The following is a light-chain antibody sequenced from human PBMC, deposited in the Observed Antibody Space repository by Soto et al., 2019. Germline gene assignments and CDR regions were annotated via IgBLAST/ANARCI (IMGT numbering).Light chain of an antibody. J-gene: IGLJ1*01. V-gene: IGLV2-14*01. Sequence: QSVLTQPASVSGSPGQSITISCTGTSSDVGAYKYVSWHQQHPGKAPKLMIYDVSNRPSGVSNRFSGSKSPTPPSLTFSGLRVEVGVNYYYTCFKPLSLYV. CDR1: SSDVGAYKY. CDR3: TCFKPLSLYV. CDR2: DVS.